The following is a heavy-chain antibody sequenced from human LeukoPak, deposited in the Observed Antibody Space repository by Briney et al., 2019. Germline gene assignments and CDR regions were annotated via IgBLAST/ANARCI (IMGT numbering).Heavy chain of an antibody. CDR1: GFTFSTYA. J-gene: IGHJ4*02. CDR3: AKAHYTSSWPLDY. D-gene: IGHD6-13*01. V-gene: IGHV3-23*01. CDR2: ISARGNTA. Sequence: GGSLRLYCTASGFTFSTYAMSWVRQAPGKGLEWVSAISARGNTAYYADSLKGRFTISRDNSKDTLFLQMNDLRAEDTALYYCAKAHYTSSWPLDYWGRGTLVTVSS.